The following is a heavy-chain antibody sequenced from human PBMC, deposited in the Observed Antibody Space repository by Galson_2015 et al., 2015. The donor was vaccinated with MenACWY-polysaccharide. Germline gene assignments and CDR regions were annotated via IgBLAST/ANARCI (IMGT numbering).Heavy chain of an antibody. CDR3: ARTYCSRATCYGMDV. CDR2: ISYDGSNK. V-gene: IGHV3-30-3*01. J-gene: IGHJ6*02. CDR1: GFTFSSYA. D-gene: IGHD2-2*01. Sequence: SLRLSCVASGFTFSSYAIHWVRQAPGKGLEWVAVISYDGSNKYYADSVKGRFTISRDNSKNTMYLQMNSLTAEDTAVYYCARTYCSRATCYGMDVWGQGTTVTVSS.